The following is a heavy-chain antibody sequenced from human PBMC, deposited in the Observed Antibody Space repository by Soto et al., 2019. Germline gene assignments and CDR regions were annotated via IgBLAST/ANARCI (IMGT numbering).Heavy chain of an antibody. CDR3: ATIVGANDY. Sequence: SETLSLTCTVSRASIYTYSWTWIRQPAGKGLQWIGHIYSSGSADYSPSLKSRVSMSVDSSKNQISLKLTSVTAADTAVYYCATIVGANDYWGQGTLVTVS. V-gene: IGHV4-4*07. J-gene: IGHJ4*02. CDR2: IYSSGSA. CDR1: RASIYTYS. D-gene: IGHD1-26*01.